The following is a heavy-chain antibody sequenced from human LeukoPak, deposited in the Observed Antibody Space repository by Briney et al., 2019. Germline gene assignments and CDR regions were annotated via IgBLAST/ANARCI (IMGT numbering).Heavy chain of an antibody. J-gene: IGHJ6*02. CDR1: GYSFTSYW. Sequence: GESLKISCKGSGYSFTSYWIGWVRQMPGKGLEWMGIIYPGDSDTRYSPSFQGQVTISADKSISTAYLQWSSLKASDTAMYYCARLRCGGDCSYYYHYYGMDVWGQGTTVTVSS. V-gene: IGHV5-51*01. CDR3: ARLRCGGDCSYYYHYYGMDV. CDR2: IYPGDSDT. D-gene: IGHD2-21*02.